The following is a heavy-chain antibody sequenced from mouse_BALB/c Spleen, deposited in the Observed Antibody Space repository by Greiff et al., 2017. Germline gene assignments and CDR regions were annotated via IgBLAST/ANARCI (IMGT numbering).Heavy chain of an antibody. Sequence: EVQLQQSGPELVKPGASMKISCKASGYSFTGYTMNWVKKSHGKNLEWIGLINPYNGGTSYNQKFKGKATLTVDKSSSTAYMELLSLTSEDSEVYYCARGADYYGSSSAWFAYWGQGTLVTVSA. CDR3: ARGADYYGSSSAWFAY. D-gene: IGHD1-1*01. CDR1: GYSFTGYT. V-gene: IGHV1-18*01. J-gene: IGHJ3*01. CDR2: INPYNGGT.